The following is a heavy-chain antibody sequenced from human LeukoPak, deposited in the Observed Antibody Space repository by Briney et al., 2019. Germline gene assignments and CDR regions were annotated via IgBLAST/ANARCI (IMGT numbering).Heavy chain of an antibody. CDR3: ARGSRYSGYDWDLWFDP. V-gene: IGHV1-69*05. Sequence: ASVKVSCKASGGTFSSYAISWVRQAPGQGLEWMGGIIPIFGTANYAQKFQGRVTNTTDESTSTAYMELSSLRSEDTAVYYCARGSRYSGYDWDLWFDPWGQGTLVTVSS. CDR2: IIPIFGTA. CDR1: GGTFSSYA. J-gene: IGHJ5*02. D-gene: IGHD5-12*01.